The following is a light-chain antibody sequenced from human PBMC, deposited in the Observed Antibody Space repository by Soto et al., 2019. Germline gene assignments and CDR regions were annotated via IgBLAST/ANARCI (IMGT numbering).Light chain of an antibody. CDR2: GDN. J-gene: IGLJ1*01. Sequence: QSVLTQPPSVSGAPGQRVIISCTGKSSNIGAGSDVHWYQHLPGAAPKLLISGDNNRPSGVPDRFSASKSGTSASLAITDLQAEDEADYYCQSYDNSLSGGYVFGTGTKLTVL. V-gene: IGLV1-40*01. CDR1: SSNIGAGSD. CDR3: QSYDNSLSGGYV.